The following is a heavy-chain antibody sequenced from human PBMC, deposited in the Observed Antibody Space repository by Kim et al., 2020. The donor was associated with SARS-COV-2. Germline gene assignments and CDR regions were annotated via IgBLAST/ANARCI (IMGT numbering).Heavy chain of an antibody. V-gene: IGHV4-59*01. CDR3: ARVSGIAAAGTMKVLDYYGMDV. CDR2: IYYSGST. Sequence: SETLSLTCTVSGGSISSYYWSWIRQPPGKGLEWIGYIYYSGSTNYNPSLKSRVTISVDTSKNQFSLKLSSVTAADTAVYYCARVSGIAAAGTMKVLDYYGMDVWGQGTTVTVSS. J-gene: IGHJ6*02. D-gene: IGHD6-13*01. CDR1: GGSISSYY.